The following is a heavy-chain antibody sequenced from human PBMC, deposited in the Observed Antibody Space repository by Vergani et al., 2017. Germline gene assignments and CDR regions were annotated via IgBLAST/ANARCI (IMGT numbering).Heavy chain of an antibody. CDR2: IYTSGST. Sequence: QVQLQESGPGLVKPSETLSLTCIVSGGSISPYYWSWIRQPAGKGLEWIGRIYTSGSTNYNPSLKSRVTISVDTSKNQFSLKLSSVTAADTAVYYCAREVVVPAATYYYYYGMDVWGQGTTVTVSS. CDR3: AREVVVPAATYYYYYGMDV. CDR1: GGSISPYY. V-gene: IGHV4-4*07. J-gene: IGHJ6*02. D-gene: IGHD2-2*01.